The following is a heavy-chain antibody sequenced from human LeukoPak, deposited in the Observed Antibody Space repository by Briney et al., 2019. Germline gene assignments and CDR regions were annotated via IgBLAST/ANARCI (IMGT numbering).Heavy chain of an antibody. Sequence: PGGSLRLSCAASGFTFSSYDMHWVRQATGKGLEWVSAIGTAGDTYYPGSVKGRLTISRENAKNSLYLQMNSLRAGDTAVYYCARATAGVVLDVWDQGTTVTVSS. CDR3: ARATAGVVLDV. CDR1: GFTFSSYD. CDR2: IGTAGDT. D-gene: IGHD2-8*01. V-gene: IGHV3-13*01. J-gene: IGHJ6*02.